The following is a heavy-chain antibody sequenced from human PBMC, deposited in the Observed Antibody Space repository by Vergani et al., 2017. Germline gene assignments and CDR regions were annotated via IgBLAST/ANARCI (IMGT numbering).Heavy chain of an antibody. J-gene: IGHJ4*02. Sequence: QVQLQEPGPGLVKPSQTLSLTCTVSGGSISSYYWSWIRQPPGKGLEWIGYIYYSGSTNYNPSLKSRVTISVDTSKNQFSLKLSSVTAADTAVYYCATMKEAGGYYGVDDWGQGTLVTVSS. V-gene: IGHV4-59*01. CDR1: GGSISSYY. CDR2: IYYSGST. CDR3: ATMKEAGGYYGVDD. D-gene: IGHD3-3*01.